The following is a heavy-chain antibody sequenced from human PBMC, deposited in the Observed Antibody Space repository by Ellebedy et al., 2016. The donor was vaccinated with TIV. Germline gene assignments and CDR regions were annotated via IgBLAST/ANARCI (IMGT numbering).Heavy chain of an antibody. Sequence: SETLSLTCAVYGGSFSGYYWSWIRQPPGKGLEWIGEINHSGSTNYNPSLKSRVTISVDTSKNQFSLKLSSVTAADTAVYYCARGWNGGARLRGWFDPWGQGTLVTVSS. CDR3: ARGWNGGARLRGWFDP. D-gene: IGHD3-16*01. V-gene: IGHV4-34*01. J-gene: IGHJ5*02. CDR1: GGSFSGYY. CDR2: INHSGST.